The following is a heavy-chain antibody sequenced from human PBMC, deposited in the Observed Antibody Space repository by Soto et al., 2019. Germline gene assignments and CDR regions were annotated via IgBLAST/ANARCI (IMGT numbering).Heavy chain of an antibody. J-gene: IGHJ6*02. V-gene: IGHV3-11*05. CDR1: GFTFSDYY. Sequence: QVQLVESGGGLVKPGGSLRLSCAASGFTFSDYYMSWIRQAPGKGLEWVSYISSSGSYTNYADSVRGRFTISRDNAKNSLDLKMNRLRAEDTGVYYCARGIFENYVIYYDGMDVWGQGTTVTVSS. CDR3: ARGIFENYVIYYDGMDV. CDR2: ISSSGSYT. D-gene: IGHD3-16*01.